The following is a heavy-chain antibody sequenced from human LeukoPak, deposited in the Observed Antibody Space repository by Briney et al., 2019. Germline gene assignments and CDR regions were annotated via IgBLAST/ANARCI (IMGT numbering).Heavy chain of an antibody. CDR3: ARDQHYDVLTAFGVDV. V-gene: IGHV3-30*02. CDR2: IRYGGTNE. D-gene: IGHD3-9*01. J-gene: IGHJ6*02. CDR1: GFTFSSFG. Sequence: GGSLRLSCAASGFTFSSFGMHWVRQAPGKGLEWVAFIRYGGTNEYYADSVKGRFTISRDNSKNTLSLLMNGLRVEDTAVYYCARDQHYDVLTAFGVDVWGHGTTVTVSS.